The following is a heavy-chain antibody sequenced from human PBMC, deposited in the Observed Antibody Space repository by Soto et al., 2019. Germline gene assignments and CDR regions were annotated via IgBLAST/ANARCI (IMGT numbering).Heavy chain of an antibody. CDR2: IYYSGST. CDR1: GGSISSGGYY. D-gene: IGHD3-22*01. Sequence: PSETLSLPCTVSGGSISSGGYYWSWIRQHPGKGLEWIGYIYYSGSTYYNPSLKSRVTISVDTSKNQFSLKLSSVTAADTAVYSCASLSSGGRGLDYWAQGTLVTVSS. V-gene: IGHV4-31*03. CDR3: ASLSSGGRGLDY. J-gene: IGHJ4*02.